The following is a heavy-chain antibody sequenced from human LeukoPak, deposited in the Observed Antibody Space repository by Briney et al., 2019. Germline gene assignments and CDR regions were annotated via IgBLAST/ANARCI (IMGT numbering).Heavy chain of an antibody. D-gene: IGHD3-10*01. J-gene: IGHJ4*02. Sequence: GGSLRLSCAASGFTVSSNYMSWVRQAPGKGLEWISVNYSGGSTYYADSVKGRFTISRDNSKNTLYLQMNSLRAEDTAVYYCAKVAHYYGSGSYYEYYSDYWGQGTLVTVSS. CDR2: NYSGGST. V-gene: IGHV3-66*01. CDR3: AKVAHYYGSGSYYEYYSDY. CDR1: GFTVSSNY.